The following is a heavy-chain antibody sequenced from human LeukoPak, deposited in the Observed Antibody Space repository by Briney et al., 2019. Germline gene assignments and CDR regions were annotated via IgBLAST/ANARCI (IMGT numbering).Heavy chain of an antibody. V-gene: IGHV3-7*01. CDR3: ARSIPDYTRFDY. CDR2: ISPDGSAK. Sequence: GGSLRLSCVASGFTFSHHWMSWVRQAPGKGLEWMANISPDGSAKFYVDSVKGRFTISRDNAKSSLYLQLNSLRAEDTAVYYCARSIPDYTRFDYWGQGALVTVSP. J-gene: IGHJ4*02. CDR1: GFTFSHHW. D-gene: IGHD2-2*02.